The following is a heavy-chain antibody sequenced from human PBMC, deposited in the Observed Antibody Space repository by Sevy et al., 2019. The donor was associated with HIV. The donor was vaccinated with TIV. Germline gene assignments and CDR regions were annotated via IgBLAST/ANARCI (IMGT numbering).Heavy chain of an antibody. CDR3: ATDCSSTSCYARGRDY. CDR1: GFTFSSYW. J-gene: IGHJ4*02. Sequence: GSLRLSCAASGFTFSSYWMSWVRQAPGKGLEWVANIKQDGSEKYYVDSVKGRFTISRDNAKNSLYLQMNSLRAEDTAVYYCATDCSSTSCYARGRDYWGQGTLVTVSS. CDR2: IKQDGSEK. V-gene: IGHV3-7*01. D-gene: IGHD2-2*01.